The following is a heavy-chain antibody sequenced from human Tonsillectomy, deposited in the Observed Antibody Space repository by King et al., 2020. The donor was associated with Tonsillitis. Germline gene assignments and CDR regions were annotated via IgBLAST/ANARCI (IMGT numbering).Heavy chain of an antibody. V-gene: IGHV5-51*01. Sequence: QLVQSGAEVKKPGESLKISCQGSGYSFTSYWIGWVRQMPGKGLEWMGIIYPGDSDTRYSPSFQGQVTISADKSISTAYLQWSSLKASDTAMYYCARHKGRQSPSYGMDVWGQGTTVTVSS. CDR3: ARHKGRQSPSYGMDV. J-gene: IGHJ6*02. D-gene: IGHD3-10*01. CDR1: GYSFTSYW. CDR2: IYPGDSDT.